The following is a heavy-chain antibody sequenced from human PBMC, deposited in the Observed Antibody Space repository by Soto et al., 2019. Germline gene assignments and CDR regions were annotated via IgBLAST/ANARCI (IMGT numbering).Heavy chain of an antibody. D-gene: IGHD6-19*01. CDR1: GLTVTNKY. CDR2: INVGDNK. CDR3: ARGMSRGWPYFFDI. V-gene: IGHV3-66*01. Sequence: EVQLVESGGGLVQSGGSLRLSCAASGLTVTNKYMTWVRQALGKGLEWVSIINVGDNKYYADSVKGRFTISRDKSKNTLYLQMNSLRAEDTAVYYCARGMSRGWPYFFDIWGQGTTVTVSS. J-gene: IGHJ3*02.